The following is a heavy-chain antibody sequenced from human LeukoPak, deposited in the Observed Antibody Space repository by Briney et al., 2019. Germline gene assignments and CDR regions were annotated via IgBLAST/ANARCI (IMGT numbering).Heavy chain of an antibody. V-gene: IGHV1-2*02. CDR2: INPDKGGT. CDR1: GYTFTGYY. Sequence: GASVKVSCKASGYTFTGYYMHWVRQAPGQGLEWMGWINPDKGGTKYAQKFQDRVTMTRDTSINTAYMELSSLRSDDTAVYYCARSRYCSGSSCYSLDYWGQGTLVTVSS. J-gene: IGHJ4*02. D-gene: IGHD2-15*01. CDR3: ARSRYCSGSSCYSLDY.